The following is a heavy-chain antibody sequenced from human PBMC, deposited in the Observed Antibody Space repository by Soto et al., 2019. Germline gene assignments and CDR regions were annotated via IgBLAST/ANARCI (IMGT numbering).Heavy chain of an antibody. CDR1: CHSIINYY. Sequence: PSATLSLTCTIICHSIINYYSRWLQQPSGKGLERIGYIYYSGSTNYNPSLKIRVTISVVTSKNQFSLKLSSVTAADTAVYYCAREPPRYCTGSKCLYYFDHWGQG. V-gene: IGHV4-59*01. CDR3: AREPPRYCTGSKCLYYFDH. D-gene: IGHD2-8*02. J-gene: IGHJ4*02. CDR2: IYYSGST.